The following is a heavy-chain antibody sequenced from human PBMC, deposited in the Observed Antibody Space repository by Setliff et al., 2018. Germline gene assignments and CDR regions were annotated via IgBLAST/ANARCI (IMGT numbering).Heavy chain of an antibody. CDR3: ASAPGGDDYDSLYTWFDP. CDR2: INPSGGST. CDR1: GYTFTSYY. V-gene: IGHV1-46*01. D-gene: IGHD3-22*01. J-gene: IGHJ5*02. Sequence: GASVKVSCKASGYTFTSYYMHWVRQAPGQGLEWMGIINPSGGSTSYAQKFQGRVTMTRDTSTSTGYMELSRLRSDDTAVYYCASAPGGDDYDSLYTWFDPWGQGSLVTVSS.